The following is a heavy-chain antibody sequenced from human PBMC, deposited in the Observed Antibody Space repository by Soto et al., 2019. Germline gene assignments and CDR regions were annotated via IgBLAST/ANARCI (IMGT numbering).Heavy chain of an antibody. CDR2: ISSSSSYI. J-gene: IGHJ4*02. D-gene: IGHD5-18*01. V-gene: IGHV3-21*01. Sequence: EVQLVESGGGLVKPGGSLRLSCAASGFTFSSYSMNWVRQAPGKGLEWVSSISSSSSYIYYADSVKGRFTISRDNAKNSLYLQMNSLRAEDTAVYYCARWGNGYSYGYSDYWGQGTLVTVSS. CDR1: GFTFSSYS. CDR3: ARWGNGYSYGYSDY.